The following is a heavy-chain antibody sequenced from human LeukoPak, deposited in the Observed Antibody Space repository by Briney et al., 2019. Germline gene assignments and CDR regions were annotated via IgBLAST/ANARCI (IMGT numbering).Heavy chain of an antibody. CDR1: GYSRTGYY. V-gene: IGHV1-2*02. J-gene: IGHJ4*02. D-gene: IGHD2-15*01. Sequence: ASVKVSCKASGYSRTGYYMHWVRHPPRQGLEWMGWINPNSGGTNYAQKFQGRVTMTRDTSISTAYMELSRLRSDDTAVYYCARGPPRYCRGGSCSAFDYWGQGTLVTVSS. CDR3: ARGPPRYCRGGSCSAFDY. CDR2: INPNSGGT.